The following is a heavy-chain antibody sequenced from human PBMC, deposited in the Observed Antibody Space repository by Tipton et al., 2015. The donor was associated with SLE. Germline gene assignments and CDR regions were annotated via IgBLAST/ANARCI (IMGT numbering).Heavy chain of an antibody. V-gene: IGHV4-38-2*02. CDR1: GYSISRGYY. D-gene: IGHD4-23*01. Sequence: TLSLTCTVSGYSISRGYYWGWIRQPPGGGLEWLGSVYPGGTAYYNPPLKSRVTVSVDTAKNQFSLKLTSGTAADTAVYYCARDPLRDYGGQTAPESWGQGTLVTVSS. J-gene: IGHJ5*02. CDR2: VYPGGTA. CDR3: ARDPLRDYGGQTAPES.